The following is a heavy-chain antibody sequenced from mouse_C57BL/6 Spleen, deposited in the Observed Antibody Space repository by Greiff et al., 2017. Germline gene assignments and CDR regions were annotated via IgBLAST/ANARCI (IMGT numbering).Heavy chain of an antibody. CDR1: GFTFSSYA. CDR3: ARGNYDGAWFAY. V-gene: IGHV5-4*03. Sequence: EVKVVESGGGLVKPGGSLKLSCAASGFTFSSYAMSWVRQTPEKRLEWVATISDGGSYTYYPDNVKGRFTISRDNAKSNLYLQMSHLKSEDTAMYYCARGNYDGAWFAYWGQGTLVTVSA. CDR2: ISDGGSYT. D-gene: IGHD2-4*01. J-gene: IGHJ3*01.